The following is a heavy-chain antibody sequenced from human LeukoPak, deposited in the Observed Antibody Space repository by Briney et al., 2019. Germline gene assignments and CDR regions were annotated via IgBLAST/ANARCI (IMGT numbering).Heavy chain of an antibody. D-gene: IGHD3-22*01. CDR1: GYTFTGYY. Sequence: ASVKVSCKASGYTFTGYYMRWVRQAPGQGLEWMGWINPNSGGTNYAQKFQGRVTMTRDTSISTAYMELSRPRSDDTAVYYCARVPQLIVVVNLYNWFDPWGQGTLVTVSS. CDR3: ARVPQLIVVVNLYNWFDP. J-gene: IGHJ5*02. CDR2: INPNSGGT. V-gene: IGHV1-2*02.